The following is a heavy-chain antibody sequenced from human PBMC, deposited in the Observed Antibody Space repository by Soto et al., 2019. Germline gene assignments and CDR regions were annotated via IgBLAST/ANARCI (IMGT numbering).Heavy chain of an antibody. V-gene: IGHV3-30*18. J-gene: IGHJ6*03. CDR2: ISYDGSNK. CDR3: AKGIQLTGDYYYYYMDV. CDR1: GFTFSSYG. D-gene: IGHD5-18*01. Sequence: GGSLRLSCAAPGFTFSSYGMHWVRQAPGKGLEWVAVISYDGSNKYYADSVKGRFTISRDNSKNTLYLQMNSLRAEDTAVYYCAKGIQLTGDYYYYYMDVWGKGTTVTVSS.